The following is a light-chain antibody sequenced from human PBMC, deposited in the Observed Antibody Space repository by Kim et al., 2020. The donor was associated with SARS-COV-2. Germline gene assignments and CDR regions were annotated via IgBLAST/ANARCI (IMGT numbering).Light chain of an antibody. V-gene: IGLV1-44*01. Sequence: GRRVEISCSGSYYNNGVNPVNWNQLLPGTAPKLLIYANDQLPSGVPGRISGSKSGTSASLALSGLLSEDGTDYYCGTWDDSLEGWVFGGGTQLTVL. J-gene: IGLJ3*02. CDR3: GTWDDSLEGWV. CDR2: AND. CDR1: YYNNGVNP.